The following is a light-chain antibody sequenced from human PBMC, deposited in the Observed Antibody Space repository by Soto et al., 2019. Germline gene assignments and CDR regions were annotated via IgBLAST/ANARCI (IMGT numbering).Light chain of an antibody. Sequence: EIVLTQSPGTLSLSPGERATLSCRASQSVSSSYSAWYQQKPGQAPRLLIYGASSRATGIPDRFSGSGSGTDFTLTISRLAPEDFAVYYCQQYGSSPRTFGQGTKVEIK. CDR1: QSVSSSY. J-gene: IGKJ1*01. CDR2: GAS. V-gene: IGKV3-20*01. CDR3: QQYGSSPRT.